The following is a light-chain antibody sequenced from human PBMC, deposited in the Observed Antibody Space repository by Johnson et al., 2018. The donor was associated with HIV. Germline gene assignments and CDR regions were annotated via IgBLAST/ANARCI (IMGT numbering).Light chain of an antibody. CDR1: SSNIGNSY. Sequence: QLVLTQPPSVSAAPGQKVTISCSGSSSNIGNSYISWYQQLPGTAPKLLIYKNDQRPSGIPDRFSGSKSGTSATLGITGLQTGDAADYYCGTWDSSLSAYVFGTGTKVTVL. CDR2: KND. V-gene: IGLV1-51*02. J-gene: IGLJ1*01. CDR3: GTWDSSLSAYV.